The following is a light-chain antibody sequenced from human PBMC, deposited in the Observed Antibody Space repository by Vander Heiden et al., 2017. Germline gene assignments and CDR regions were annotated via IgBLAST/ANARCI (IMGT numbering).Light chain of an antibody. V-gene: IGKV1-5*03. CDR1: QSISSW. CDR2: KAS. Sequence: DIQMTQSPSPLSASVEARVTITCRASQSISSWLAWYQQKPGKAPKRLIYKASSLESGVPSRLSGSGSGTEFTLTISSRQHDDFATYYCQQYNSYSPYTFGQGTKLEIK. CDR3: QQYNSYSPYT. J-gene: IGKJ2*01.